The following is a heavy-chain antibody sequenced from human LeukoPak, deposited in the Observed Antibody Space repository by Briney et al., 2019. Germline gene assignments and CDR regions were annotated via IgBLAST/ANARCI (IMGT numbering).Heavy chain of an antibody. J-gene: IGHJ6*03. D-gene: IGHD3-10*01. V-gene: IGHV4-34*01. Sequence: PSETLSLTCAVYGVSFSGYYWSWLRQPPGKGLEWIGEINHSGSTNYNPSLKSRVTISVDTSKNQFSLKLSSVTAADTAVYYCARGGAGSYYYYMDVWGKGTTVTVSS. CDR1: GVSFSGYY. CDR2: INHSGST. CDR3: ARGGAGSYYYYMDV.